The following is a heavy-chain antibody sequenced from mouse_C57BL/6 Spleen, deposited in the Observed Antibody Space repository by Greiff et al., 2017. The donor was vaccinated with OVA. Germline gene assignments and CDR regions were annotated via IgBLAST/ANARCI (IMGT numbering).Heavy chain of an antibody. J-gene: IGHJ1*03. Sequence: EVQLQQSGAELVRPGASVKLSCTASGFNIKDYYMHWVKQRPEQGLEWIGRFDPEDGDTEYAPKFQGKATMTANTSSNTAYLQLSSLTSEDTAVYYWTTDGLSYWYFDVWGTGTTVTVSS. CDR1: GFNIKDYY. CDR3: TTDGLSYWYFDV. V-gene: IGHV14-1*01. CDR2: FDPEDGDT. D-gene: IGHD2-3*01.